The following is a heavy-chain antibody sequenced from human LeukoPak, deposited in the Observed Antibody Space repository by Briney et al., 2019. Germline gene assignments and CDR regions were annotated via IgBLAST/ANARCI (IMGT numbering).Heavy chain of an antibody. Sequence: GGSLRLSCAASGFTFSSYGMHWVRQAPGKGLEWVAFIRYDGSNKYNADSVKGRFTISRDNSKNTLYLQMNSLRAEDTAVYYCAKDYKDYDFWSGYYTLPNSGYWGQGTLVTVSS. J-gene: IGHJ4*02. CDR2: IRYDGSNK. CDR1: GFTFSSYG. CDR3: AKDYKDYDFWSGYYTLPNSGY. V-gene: IGHV3-30*02. D-gene: IGHD3-3*01.